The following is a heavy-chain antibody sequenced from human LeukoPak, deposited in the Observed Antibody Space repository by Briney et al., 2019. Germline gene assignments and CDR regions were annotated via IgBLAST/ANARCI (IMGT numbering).Heavy chain of an antibody. CDR3: ARDPLSYSSSWYFGY. D-gene: IGHD6-13*01. Sequence: SVKVSCKASGGTFSSYAISWVRQAPGQGLEWMGGIIPIFGTANYAQKFQGRVTITADKSTSTPYMELSGLRSEDTAVYYCARDPLSYSSSWYFGYWGQGTLVTVSS. J-gene: IGHJ4*02. V-gene: IGHV1-69*06. CDR2: IIPIFGTA. CDR1: GGTFSSYA.